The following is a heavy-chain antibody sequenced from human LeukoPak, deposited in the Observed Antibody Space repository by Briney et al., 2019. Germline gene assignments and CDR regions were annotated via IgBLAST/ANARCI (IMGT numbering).Heavy chain of an antibody. CDR2: IYTSGST. CDR1: GGSISSYD. Sequence: SETLSLTCTVSGGSISSYDWSWIRQPAGKGLEWIGRIYTSGSTNYNPSLKSRVTMSTYPSTNQLSLKPSSVTAADTAVYYRARDRPPTTYYYYMDVWGQGTTVTVSS. J-gene: IGHJ6*03. D-gene: IGHD1-14*01. V-gene: IGHV4-4*07. CDR3: ARDRPPTTYYYYMDV.